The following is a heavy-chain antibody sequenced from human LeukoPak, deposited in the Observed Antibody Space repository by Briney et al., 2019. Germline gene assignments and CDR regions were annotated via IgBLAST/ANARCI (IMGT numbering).Heavy chain of an antibody. J-gene: IGHJ4*01. CDR3: AREECSGGSCYFDY. CDR1: GVTFSSYG. CDR2: IWDDGSNK. D-gene: IGHD2-15*01. V-gene: IGHV3-33*01. Sequence: PGGSLRLSWAAAGVTFSSYGRQGGRQARGEGVEWGAVIWDDGSNKYYADSEKGGFTISRDNSKNTLYLQMNSLRAEDTAVYYCAREECSGGSCYFDYWGHGTLVTVSS.